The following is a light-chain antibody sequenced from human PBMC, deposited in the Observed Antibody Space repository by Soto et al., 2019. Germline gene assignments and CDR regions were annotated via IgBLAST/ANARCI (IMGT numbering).Light chain of an antibody. V-gene: IGKV3-20*01. J-gene: IGKJ3*01. CDR2: GAS. CDR3: QQYGSSPFT. CDR1: QSVSSSY. Sequence: EIVLTQSPGTLSLSPGERATLSCRARQSVSSSYLAWYQQKPGQAPRLLIYGASSRATGIPDRFSGSGSGTDFPLTISRLEPEDFAVYYCQQYGSSPFTFGPGTKVDIK.